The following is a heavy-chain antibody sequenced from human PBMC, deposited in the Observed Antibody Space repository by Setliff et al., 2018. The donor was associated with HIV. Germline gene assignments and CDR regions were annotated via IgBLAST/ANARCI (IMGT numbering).Heavy chain of an antibody. D-gene: IGHD3-22*01. CDR1: GFTFSSYP. CDR2: IAFDGSNK. V-gene: IGHV3-30*04. J-gene: IGHJ3*02. Sequence: GSLRLSCATSGFTFSSYPIHWVRQAPGKGLEWVAVIAFDGSNKHYADSGKGRFTISRDNWKNTAYLQMNSLRTEDTAVYYCARDHEAYHYDSRGGGDALDIWGRGTTVTVSS. CDR3: ARDHEAYHYDSRGGGDALDI.